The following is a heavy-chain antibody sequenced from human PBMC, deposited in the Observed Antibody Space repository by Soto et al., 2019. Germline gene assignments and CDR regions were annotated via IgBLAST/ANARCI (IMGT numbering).Heavy chain of an antibody. Sequence: CLTLSCAAAGFTLISYRIDGVRQAPGKGLEWVAVISYDGSNEYYSDSVKGRFTISRDNSKNTLYLQMNSLRVEDTAVYYCASGTSSQGYNFYVMEVWGPGTTVTVSS. CDR3: ASGTSSQGYNFYVMEV. J-gene: IGHJ6*02. D-gene: IGHD3-10*01. CDR1: GFTLISYR. V-gene: IGHV3-30*03. CDR2: ISYDGSNE.